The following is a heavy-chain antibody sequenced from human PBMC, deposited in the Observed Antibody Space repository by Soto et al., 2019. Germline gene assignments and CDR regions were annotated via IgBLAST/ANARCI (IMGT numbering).Heavy chain of an antibody. CDR3: AWCKPVRGVIILDY. V-gene: IGHV1-18*01. J-gene: IGHJ4*02. Sequence: DSVKVSCKASGYTFTSYGISWVRQAPGQGLEWMGWISAYNGNTNYAQKLQGRVTMTTDTSTSTAYMELRSLRSDDTAVYYCAWCKPVRGVIILDYCGQGSLVPVSS. D-gene: IGHD3-10*01. CDR1: GYTFTSYG. CDR2: ISAYNGNT.